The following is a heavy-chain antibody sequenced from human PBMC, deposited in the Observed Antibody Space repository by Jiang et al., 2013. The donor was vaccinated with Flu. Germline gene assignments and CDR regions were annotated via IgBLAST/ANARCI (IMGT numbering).Heavy chain of an antibody. CDR2: INPSGGST. V-gene: IGHV1-46*03. CDR3: ARETIVVVSAAPRGMDV. Sequence: SGAEVKKPGASVKVSCKASGYTFTSYYMHWVRQAPGQGLEWMGIINPSGGSTSYAQKFQGRVTMTRDTSTSTVYMELSSLRSEDTAVYYCARETIVVVSAAPRGMDVWGQGTTVTVSS. CDR1: GYTFTSYY. J-gene: IGHJ6*02. D-gene: IGHD2-2*01.